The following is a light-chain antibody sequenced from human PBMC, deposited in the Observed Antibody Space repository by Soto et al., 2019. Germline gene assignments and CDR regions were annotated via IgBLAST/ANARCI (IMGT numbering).Light chain of an antibody. CDR2: DAS. CDR1: QSISSW. CDR3: QQYNSYLA. J-gene: IGKJ1*01. V-gene: IGKV1-5*01. Sequence: DIQMTQSPSTLSASVGDRVTITCRASQSISSWLAWYQQKPGKAPKLLIYDASSLESGVPSRFSGSGSATEFTLTISSLQPDDFATYYCQQYNSYLAFGQGTKVEIK.